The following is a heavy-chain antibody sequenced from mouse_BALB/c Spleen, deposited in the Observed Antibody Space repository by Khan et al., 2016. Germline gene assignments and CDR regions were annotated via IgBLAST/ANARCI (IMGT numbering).Heavy chain of an antibody. CDR3: AREGLRQGFAY. Sequence: EVELVESGGGLVKPGGSLKLSCAASGFTFSDYYMYWVRQTPEKRLEWVATISDGGSYTYYPDRVKGRFTISRDNAKNNLYLQMSSLKSEDTAMYYCAREGLRQGFAYWGQGTLVTVSA. CDR1: GFTFSDYY. V-gene: IGHV5-4*02. CDR2: ISDGGSYT. J-gene: IGHJ3*01. D-gene: IGHD2-4*01.